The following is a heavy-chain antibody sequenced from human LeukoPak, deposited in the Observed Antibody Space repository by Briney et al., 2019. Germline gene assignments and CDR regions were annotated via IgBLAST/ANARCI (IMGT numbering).Heavy chain of an antibody. Sequence: PGGSLRLSCAASGFTFSIYSMNWVRQAPGKGLEWVSYITSDRRTISYADPVKGRFTISRDNSKNTLYLQMNSLRAEDTAVYYCAKNYYDSSGLFDYWGQGTLVIVSS. D-gene: IGHD3-22*01. V-gene: IGHV3-48*01. J-gene: IGHJ4*02. CDR3: AKNYYDSSGLFDY. CDR1: GFTFSIYS. CDR2: ITSDRRTI.